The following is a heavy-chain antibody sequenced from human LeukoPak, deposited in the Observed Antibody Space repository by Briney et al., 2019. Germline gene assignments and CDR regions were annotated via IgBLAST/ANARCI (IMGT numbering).Heavy chain of an antibody. CDR1: GGTFSSYT. J-gene: IGHJ4*02. CDR2: IIPILGIA. Sequence: SVKVSCKASGGTFSSYTISWVRQAPGQGLEWMGRIIPILGIANYARKFQGRVTITADKSTSTAYMELSSLRSEDTAVYYCALTTYYDSSGYYPYYFDYWGQGTLVTVSS. V-gene: IGHV1-69*02. CDR3: ALTTYYDSSGYYPYYFDY. D-gene: IGHD3-22*01.